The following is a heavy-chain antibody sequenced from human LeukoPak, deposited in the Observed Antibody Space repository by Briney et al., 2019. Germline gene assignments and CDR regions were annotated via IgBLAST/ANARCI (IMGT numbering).Heavy chain of an antibody. CDR1: GGSISSYY. CDR2: IHYSGST. Sequence: SETLSLTCNVSGGSISSYYWSWMRQPPGKGLEWIGYIHYSGSTNYSPSLKSRVTISVDKSKNQFSLKLSSVTAADTAVYYCARASHDYGEYSHFDYWGQGTLVTVSS. CDR3: ARASHDYGEYSHFDY. V-gene: IGHV4-59*12. D-gene: IGHD4-17*01. J-gene: IGHJ4*02.